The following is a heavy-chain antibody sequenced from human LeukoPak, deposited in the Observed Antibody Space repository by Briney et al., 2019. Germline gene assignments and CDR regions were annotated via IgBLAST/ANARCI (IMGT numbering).Heavy chain of an antibody. V-gene: IGHV3-23*01. Sequence: GGSLRLSCVASEFTFSRNAMSWVRQAPGKGLEWVSSISPTGGSTYYADSVKGRFTISRDNSKNTLYLQMNNLRGEDTAFYYCAKGAMVRGVTVSYNGMDVWGQGTTVTVSS. D-gene: IGHD3-10*01. CDR3: AKGAMVRGVTVSYNGMDV. CDR2: ISPTGGST. J-gene: IGHJ6*02. CDR1: EFTFSRNA.